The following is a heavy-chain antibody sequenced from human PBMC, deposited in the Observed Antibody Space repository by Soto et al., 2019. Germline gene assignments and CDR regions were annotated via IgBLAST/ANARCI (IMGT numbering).Heavy chain of an antibody. Sequence: QLQLQESGPGLVKPSETLSLTCTVSGGSISSSSYYWGWIRQPPGKGLEWIGSIYYSGSTYYNPSLKSRVTISVDTSKNQFSLKLSSVTAADTAVYYCARHFYDSSGYYYPPYYYYYGMDVW. J-gene: IGHJ6*01. CDR1: GGSISSSSYY. CDR3: ARHFYDSSGYYYPPYYYYYGMDV. CDR2: IYYSGST. V-gene: IGHV4-39*01. D-gene: IGHD3-22*01.